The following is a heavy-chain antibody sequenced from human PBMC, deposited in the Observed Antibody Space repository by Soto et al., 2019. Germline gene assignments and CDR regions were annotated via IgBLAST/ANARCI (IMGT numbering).Heavy chain of an antibody. CDR1: GFGFGSYW. D-gene: IGHD3-10*01. Sequence: EVQLVESGGGLVQPGGSLRLSCEASGFGFGSYWMSGVRQDAGKRLEWVANINQDGSQQWYVDSVKGRFTISRDNARDSLYLQMNSLRDEDTAVYYCAKAPRGSGRDYYFDSWGQGILINVSS. V-gene: IGHV3-7*05. CDR3: AKAPRGSGRDYYFDS. CDR2: INQDGSQQ. J-gene: IGHJ4*02.